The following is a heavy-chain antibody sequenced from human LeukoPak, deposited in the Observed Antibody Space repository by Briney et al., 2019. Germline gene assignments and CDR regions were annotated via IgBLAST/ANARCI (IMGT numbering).Heavy chain of an antibody. Sequence: SETLSLTCAVYGGSFSGYYWSWIRQPAGKGLEWIGRIYTSGSTNHNPSLKSRVTISVDTSKNQFSLKLSSVTAADTAVYYCAVRVVPAARTHFDYWGQGTLVTVSS. J-gene: IGHJ4*02. CDR2: IYTSGST. V-gene: IGHV4-59*10. CDR3: AVRVVPAARTHFDY. D-gene: IGHD2-2*01. CDR1: GGSFSGYY.